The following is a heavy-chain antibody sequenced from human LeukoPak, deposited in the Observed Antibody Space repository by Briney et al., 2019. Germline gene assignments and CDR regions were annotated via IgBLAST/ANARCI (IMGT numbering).Heavy chain of an antibody. CDR1: GFTFSSHS. Sequence: GGSLRLSCAASGFTFSSHSMSWVRQAPGKGLEWVSAISGRGGSTYYADSVKGRFTISRDNSKNTLYLQMNSLRAEDTAVYYCAKTLHYDFWSGYLRYYFDYWGQGTLVTVSS. D-gene: IGHD3-3*01. V-gene: IGHV3-23*01. J-gene: IGHJ4*02. CDR2: ISGRGGST. CDR3: AKTLHYDFWSGYLRYYFDY.